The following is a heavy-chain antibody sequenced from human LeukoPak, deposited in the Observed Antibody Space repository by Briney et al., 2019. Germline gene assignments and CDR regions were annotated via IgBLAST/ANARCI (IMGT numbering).Heavy chain of an antibody. D-gene: IGHD6-19*01. CDR2: VSAGGDKT. J-gene: IGHJ4*02. CDR1: GFTFSNYA. V-gene: IGHV3-23*01. CDR3: AKKRTPVAGTNYFDY. Sequence: PGGSLRLSCAASGFTFSNYAMSWVRQAPGKGLEWVSGVSAGGDKTDYAESVKGRFTISRDNSKNTVYVQMTSVTAEDTARYYCAKKRTPVAGTNYFDYWGLGTLVTVSS.